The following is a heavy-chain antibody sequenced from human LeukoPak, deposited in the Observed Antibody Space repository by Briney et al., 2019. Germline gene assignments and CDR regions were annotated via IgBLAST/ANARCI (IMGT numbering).Heavy chain of an antibody. CDR2: ISESGGRT. CDR1: GFTFSTYE. Sequence: GGSLRLSCAASGFTFSTYEMSWARQAPGKGPEWVSSISESGGRTYYADSVTGRFTISRDNSRGTLYLQMNSLRAEDTAVYYCTKGSHLDVWGQGTMVTVSS. J-gene: IGHJ6*02. D-gene: IGHD3-3*02. CDR3: TKGSHLDV. V-gene: IGHV3-23*01.